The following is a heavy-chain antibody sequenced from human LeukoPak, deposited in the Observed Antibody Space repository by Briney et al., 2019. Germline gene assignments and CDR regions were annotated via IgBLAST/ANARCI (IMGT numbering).Heavy chain of an antibody. V-gene: IGHV1-2*02. CDR3: ARDHGYSSGWYSDY. CDR1: GYTFTGYY. J-gene: IGHJ4*02. D-gene: IGHD6-19*01. Sequence: ASVKVSCEASGYTFTGYYIHWVRQAPGQGLEWMGWINPNSGGTNYAQKFQGRVTMTRDTSISTAYMELSRLRSDDTAVYYCARDHGYSSGWYSDYWGQGTLVTVSS. CDR2: INPNSGGT.